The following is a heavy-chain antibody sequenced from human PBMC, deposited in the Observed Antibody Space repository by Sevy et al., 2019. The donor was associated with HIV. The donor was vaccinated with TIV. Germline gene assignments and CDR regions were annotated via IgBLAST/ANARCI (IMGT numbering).Heavy chain of an antibody. CDR1: GFSFSSYG. V-gene: IGHV3-30*02. Sequence: GGSLRLSCAASGFSFSSYGMHWVRQAPGKGLEWMSYIQYNGSNKDYADSVKGRLTISRDNSKNTLYLQRNSRRVEDTAVFYCVKEGGGEGGDHWGQGTLVTVSS. J-gene: IGHJ4*02. D-gene: IGHD2-21*01. CDR3: VKEGGGEGGDH. CDR2: IQYNGSNK.